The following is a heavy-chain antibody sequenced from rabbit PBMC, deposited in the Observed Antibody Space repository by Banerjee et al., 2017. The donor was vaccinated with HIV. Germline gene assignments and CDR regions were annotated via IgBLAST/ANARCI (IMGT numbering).Heavy chain of an antibody. Sequence: QPVESGGGLVTLGGSLKLSCKASGIDFSSFGVSWVRQAPGKGLEWIADIYPDYGYKDYASWVNGRFTISSHNAQNTLYLQLNSLTAADTATYFCVSYDDYGDRNLWGPGTLVTVS. CDR2: IYPDYGYK. D-gene: IGHD2-1*01. CDR3: VSYDDYGDRNL. CDR1: GIDFSSFG. V-gene: IGHV1S7*01. J-gene: IGHJ4*01.